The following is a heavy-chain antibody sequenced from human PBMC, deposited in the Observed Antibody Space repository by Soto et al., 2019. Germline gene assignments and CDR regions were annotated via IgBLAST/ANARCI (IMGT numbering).Heavy chain of an antibody. CDR1: GFTFSDYY. CDR3: ARQAARNYFDF. Sequence: QVQLVESGGALVKPGGSLRLSCAASGFTFSDYYMSWIRQAPGKGLEWVSYIDSRGRTISYADSVKGRFTITRDAAKNSLYLQMNSLRAEDTAVYYCARQAARNYFDFWGQGTLVTVSS. CDR2: IDSRGRTI. J-gene: IGHJ4*02. V-gene: IGHV3-11*01. D-gene: IGHD6-6*01.